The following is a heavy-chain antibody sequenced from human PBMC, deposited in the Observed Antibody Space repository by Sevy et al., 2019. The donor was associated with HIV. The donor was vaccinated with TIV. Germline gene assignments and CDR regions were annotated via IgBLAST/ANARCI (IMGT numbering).Heavy chain of an antibody. D-gene: IGHD6-13*01. Sequence: GGSLRLSCAASGFTFSSHWMSWVRQAPGKGLEWVANINQDGNNKYYVDSVKGRFTISRDNAKNSLSLQMNSLRAEDTAVYYCARDTGGIGMDVWGQGTMVTVSS. CDR1: GFTFSSHW. V-gene: IGHV3-7*01. CDR3: ARDTGGIGMDV. CDR2: INQDGNNK. J-gene: IGHJ6*02.